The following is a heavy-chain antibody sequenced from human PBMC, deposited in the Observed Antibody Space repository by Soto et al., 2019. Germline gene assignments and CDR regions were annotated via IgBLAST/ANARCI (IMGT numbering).Heavy chain of an antibody. CDR1: GYSINSDFY. D-gene: IGHD5-12*01. V-gene: IGHV4-38-2*01. Sequence: SETLSLTCAVSGYSINSDFYWGWIRQPPGKGLEWVGSVYHSVTTYYNPSLKSRLAISVDTSNNHFSLKLSSVTAADTAVYYCARGYSTGVRYFTYWGQGTLVTVSS. CDR2: VYHSVTT. CDR3: ARGYSTGVRYFTY. J-gene: IGHJ4*02.